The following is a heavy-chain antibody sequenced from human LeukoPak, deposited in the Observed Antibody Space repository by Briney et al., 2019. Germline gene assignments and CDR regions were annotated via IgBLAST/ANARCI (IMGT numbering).Heavy chain of an antibody. CDR2: LYLAGNT. CDR1: GLTIGSRY. Sequence: PGGSLRLSCVASGLTIGSRYMNWVRQAPGKGLEWVSALYLAGNTYYADSVKGRFTISRDNAKNTLYLQMNSLRAEDTAVYYCARVTAYYGSGISDYWGQGTLVTVSS. V-gene: IGHV3-53*01. D-gene: IGHD3-10*01. CDR3: ARVTAYYGSGISDY. J-gene: IGHJ4*02.